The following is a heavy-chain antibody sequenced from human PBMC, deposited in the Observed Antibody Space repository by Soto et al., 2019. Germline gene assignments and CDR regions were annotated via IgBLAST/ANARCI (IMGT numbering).Heavy chain of an antibody. J-gene: IGHJ4*02. D-gene: IGHD5-18*01. CDR3: ARGREYGYGIAY. CDR2: VFYSGSD. V-gene: IGHV4-61*01. Sequence: QVQLQESGPGLVKPSETLSLTCTVSGGSVSSGNHYWSWIRQPPGKELEFIAYVFYSGSDNYNPSLKSRVTTSIDTTKNQFSLDLRSVTAADTAVYYCARGREYGYGIAYWGEGTLVTVSS. CDR1: GGSVSSGNHY.